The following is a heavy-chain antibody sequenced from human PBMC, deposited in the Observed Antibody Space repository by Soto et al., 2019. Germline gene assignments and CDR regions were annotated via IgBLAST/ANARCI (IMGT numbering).Heavy chain of an antibody. J-gene: IGHJ6*02. Sequence: GESLKISCKSSGYSFSNYWIAWVRQMPGKGLEWMGIIYPGDSESIYSPSFQGQVTISADKSLSTAYLQWSSLKASDTAMYYCARVLRSGYLAYFYYDMDVWGQGTKVTVSS. CDR1: GYSFSNYW. CDR2: IYPGDSES. D-gene: IGHD5-12*01. V-gene: IGHV5-51*01. CDR3: ARVLRSGYLAYFYYDMDV.